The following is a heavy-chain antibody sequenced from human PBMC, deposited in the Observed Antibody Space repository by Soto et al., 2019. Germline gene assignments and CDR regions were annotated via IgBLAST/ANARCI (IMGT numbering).Heavy chain of an antibody. V-gene: IGHV4-61*01. CDR1: GGSVSSGSYY. Sequence: SETLSLTCTVSGGSVSSGSYYWSWIRQPPGKRLEWIGYIYYSGSTNYNPSLKSRVTISVDTSKNQFSLKLSSVTAADTAVYYCARSLPGILYFDYWGQGTLVTVSS. CDR3: ARSLPGILYFDY. CDR2: IYYSGST. J-gene: IGHJ4*02. D-gene: IGHD3-10*01.